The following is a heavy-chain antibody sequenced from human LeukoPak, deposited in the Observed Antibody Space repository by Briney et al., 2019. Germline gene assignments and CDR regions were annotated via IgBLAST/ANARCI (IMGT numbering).Heavy chain of an antibody. CDR2: IKQDGSEK. Sequence: GGSLRLSCAASGFTFSNYWMTWVRQAPGKGLEWVANIKQDGSEKNYVDSVKGRSTISRDNAKNSLYLQMNSLRAEDTAVYYCARDPSSSSSVGGYLDYWGQGTLVTVSS. D-gene: IGHD6-6*01. CDR1: GFTFSNYW. V-gene: IGHV3-7*01. CDR3: ARDPSSSSSVGGYLDY. J-gene: IGHJ4*02.